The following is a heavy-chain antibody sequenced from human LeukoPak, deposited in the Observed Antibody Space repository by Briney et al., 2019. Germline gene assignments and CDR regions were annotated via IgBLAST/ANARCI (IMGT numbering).Heavy chain of an antibody. J-gene: IGHJ6*02. CDR2: MNPNSGNT. CDR1: GYTFTSYD. V-gene: IGHV1-8*01. Sequence: ASVKVSCKASGYTFTSYDTNWVRQATGQGLEWMGWMNPNSGNTGYAQKFQGRVTMTRNTSISTAYMELSSLRSEDTAVYYCARGPQLRYFDWLLSYYGMDVWGQGTTVTVSS. D-gene: IGHD3-9*01. CDR3: ARGPQLRYFDWLLSYYGMDV.